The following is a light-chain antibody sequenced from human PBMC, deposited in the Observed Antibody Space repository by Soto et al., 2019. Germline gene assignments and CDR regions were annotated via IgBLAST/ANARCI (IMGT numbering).Light chain of an antibody. CDR2: DVT. V-gene: IGLV2-14*01. CDR3: TSYATGNTIV. J-gene: IGLJ1*01. CDR1: SSDVGGYNY. Sequence: QSVLTQPASVSGSPGQSITISCAGTSSDVGGYNYVSWYQQHPCKAPKLMVYDVTNRPSGVSDRFSGSKSGNTASLTISGLQAEDEAEYYCTSYATGNTIVFGTGTKVTVL.